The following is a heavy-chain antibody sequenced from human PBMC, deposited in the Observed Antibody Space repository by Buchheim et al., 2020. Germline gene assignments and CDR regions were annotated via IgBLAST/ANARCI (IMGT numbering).Heavy chain of an antibody. CDR2: IYYSGST. Sequence: QVQLQESGPVLVKPSQPLSLTCTVSGGSISSGDYYWCWIRQPPGQGLEWVWYIYYSGSTYYNPSLKSRITISVDTSKNQFSLKLSSVTAADTAVYYCARDVGGDGSGSYATYYFDYWGQGTL. D-gene: IGHD1-26*01. CDR1: GGSISSGDYY. V-gene: IGHV4-30-4*01. J-gene: IGHJ4*02. CDR3: ARDVGGDGSGSYATYYFDY.